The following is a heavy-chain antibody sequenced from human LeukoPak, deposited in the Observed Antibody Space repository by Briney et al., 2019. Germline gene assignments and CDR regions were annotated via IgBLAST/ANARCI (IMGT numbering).Heavy chain of an antibody. CDR1: GYTFTSYD. V-gene: IGHV1-8*01. J-gene: IGHJ4*02. Sequence: GASVKVSCKASGYTFTSYDINWVRQATGQGLEWMGWMNPNSGNTGYAQKFQGRVTMTRNTSISTAYMELSSLRSEDTAVYYCARRPRDIVATIHWGQGTLVTVSS. CDR2: MNPNSGNT. D-gene: IGHD5-12*01. CDR3: ARRPRDIVATIH.